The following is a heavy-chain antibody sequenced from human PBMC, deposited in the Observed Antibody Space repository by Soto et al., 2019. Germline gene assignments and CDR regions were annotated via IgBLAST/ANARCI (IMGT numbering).Heavy chain of an antibody. CDR3: EREFRVVVRGVINYYGMDV. CDR1: GFTFSSYA. D-gene: IGHD3-10*01. V-gene: IGHV3-30-3*01. Sequence: GWSLRLSCAASGFTFSSYAMHWVRQAPGKGLEWVAVISYDGSNKYYADSVKGRFTISRDNSKNTLYLQMNSLRAEDTAVYYCEREFRVVVRGVINYYGMDVWGQGPTVTVSS. CDR2: ISYDGSNK. J-gene: IGHJ6*02.